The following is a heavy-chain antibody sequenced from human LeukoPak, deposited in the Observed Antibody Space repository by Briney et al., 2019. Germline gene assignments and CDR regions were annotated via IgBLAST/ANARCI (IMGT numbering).Heavy chain of an antibody. Sequence: SETLSLTCTVSGGSISSYYWSWIRQPPGKGLEWIGYIYYSGSTNYNPSLKSRVTISVDTSKNQFSLNLSSVTAADTAVYYCARADGRLATDVDYWGQGTLVTVSS. J-gene: IGHJ4*02. CDR1: GGSISSYY. CDR3: ARADGRLATDVDY. V-gene: IGHV4-59*01. CDR2: IYYSGST. D-gene: IGHD5-12*01.